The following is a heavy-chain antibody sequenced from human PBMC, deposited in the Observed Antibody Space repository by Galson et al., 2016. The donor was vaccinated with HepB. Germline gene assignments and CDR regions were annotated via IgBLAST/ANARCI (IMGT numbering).Heavy chain of an antibody. V-gene: IGHV3-74*01. Sequence: SLRLSCAASGFPFSSKWMHWVRQAPGKGLVWVSRINGDGTRTNYADSVRGRFSISRDNAKNTLYLQMNSLRAEDTALYYCARDSGWEDYYGMDVWGRGTTVIVSS. D-gene: IGHD6-19*01. CDR1: GFPFSSKW. J-gene: IGHJ6*02. CDR3: ARDSGWEDYYGMDV. CDR2: INGDGTRT.